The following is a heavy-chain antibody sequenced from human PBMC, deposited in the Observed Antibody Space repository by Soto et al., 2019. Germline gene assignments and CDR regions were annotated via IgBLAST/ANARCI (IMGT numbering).Heavy chain of an antibody. CDR3: ARESHYYDSSGYYPPDEAFDI. D-gene: IGHD3-22*01. CDR1: GFTFSSYE. V-gene: IGHV3-48*03. J-gene: IGHJ3*02. Sequence: PGGSLRLSCAASGFTFSSYEMNWVRQAPGKGLEWVSYISSSGSTIYYADSVKGRFTISRDNAKNSLYLQMNSLRAEDTAVYYCARESHYYDSSGYYPPDEAFDIWGQGTMVTVSS. CDR2: ISSSGSTI.